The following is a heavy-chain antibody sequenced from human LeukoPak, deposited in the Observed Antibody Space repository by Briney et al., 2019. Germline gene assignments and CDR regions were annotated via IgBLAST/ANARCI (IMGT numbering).Heavy chain of an antibody. CDR1: GGSISSHY. CDR2: IYYSGST. V-gene: IGHV4-59*11. J-gene: IGHJ6*03. CDR3: ARGELLDYYYYMDV. Sequence: SETLSLTCTVSGGSISSHYWSWIRQPPGKGLEWIGYIYYSGSTNYNPPLKSRVTISVDTSKNQFSLKLSSVTAADTAVYYCARGELLDYYYYMDVWGKGTTVTVSS. D-gene: IGHD1-7*01.